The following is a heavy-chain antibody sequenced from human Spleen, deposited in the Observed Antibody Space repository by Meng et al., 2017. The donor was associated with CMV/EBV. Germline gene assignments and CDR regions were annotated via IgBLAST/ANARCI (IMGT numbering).Heavy chain of an antibody. J-gene: IGHJ4*02. CDR1: YTFIDYY. D-gene: IGHD3-3*01. CDR2: INPKNGDT. V-gene: IGHV1-2*02. Sequence: YTFIDYYIHWVRQVPGQEFEWMGYINPKNGDTTYAQKFQGRVTITRVTSINTAYMELSRLRSDDSAVYYCARDSITIFGVVIRGLLNYWGQGTLVTVSS. CDR3: ARDSITIFGVVIRGLLNY.